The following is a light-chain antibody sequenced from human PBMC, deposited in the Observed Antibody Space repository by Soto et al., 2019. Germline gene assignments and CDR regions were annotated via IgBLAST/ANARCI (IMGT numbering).Light chain of an antibody. V-gene: IGKV1-39*01. CDR1: QSISSY. CDR2: AAS. J-gene: IGKJ1*01. CDR3: QQSYSTPIT. Sequence: DIQMTHSPSSLSASVGDRVTITCRASQSISSYLNWYQQKPGKAPKLLIYAASSLQSGVPSRFSGSGSGTDFTLTISSLQPEDFATYYCQQSYSTPITFGQGTKVDI.